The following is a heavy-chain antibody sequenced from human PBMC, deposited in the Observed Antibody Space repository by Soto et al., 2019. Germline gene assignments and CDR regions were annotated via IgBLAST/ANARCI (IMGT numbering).Heavy chain of an antibody. CDR2: ISYDGSNK. CDR3: ASADDYGDIYYFDY. J-gene: IGHJ4*02. V-gene: IGHV3-30-3*01. D-gene: IGHD4-17*01. Sequence: QVQLVESGGGVVQPGRSLRLSCAASGFTFSSYAMHWVRQAPGKGLEWVAVISYDGSNKYYADSVKGRFTISRDNSKNTLYLQMNSLRAEDTAVYYCASADDYGDIYYFDYWGQGTLVTVSS. CDR1: GFTFSSYA.